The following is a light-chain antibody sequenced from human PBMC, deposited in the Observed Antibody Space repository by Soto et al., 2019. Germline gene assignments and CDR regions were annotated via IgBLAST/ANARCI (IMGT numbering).Light chain of an antibody. Sequence: DIQLTQSLSTLSASIGDRVTITCRASQSVDHWLAWYQQKPGEAPNLLISRTSTLQSGVPSRFSGSGSGTEFTLTISGLQPDDFATYYCQQYSHYSRTFGQGTKVEI. CDR2: RTS. V-gene: IGKV1-5*03. J-gene: IGKJ1*01. CDR3: QQYSHYSRT. CDR1: QSVDHW.